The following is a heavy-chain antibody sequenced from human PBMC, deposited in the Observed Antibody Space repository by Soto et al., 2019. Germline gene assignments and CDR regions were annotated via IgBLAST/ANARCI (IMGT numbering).Heavy chain of an antibody. D-gene: IGHD6-6*01. CDR2: ISAYNGNT. Sequence: ASVKVSCKASGYTFTSYGISWVRQAPGQGLEWMGWISAYNGNTNYAQKLQGRVTMTTDTPTSTAYMELRSLRSDDTAAYYCARDPFEYSSSSSWFDPWGQGTLVTVSS. CDR1: GYTFTSYG. CDR3: ARDPFEYSSSSSWFDP. J-gene: IGHJ5*02. V-gene: IGHV1-18*01.